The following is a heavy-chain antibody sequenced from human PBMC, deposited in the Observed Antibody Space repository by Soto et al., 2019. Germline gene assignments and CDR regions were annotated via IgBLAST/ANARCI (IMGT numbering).Heavy chain of an antibody. CDR3: ERHHSSPWTNYFDS. CDR2: INHSGSA. V-gene: IGHV4-34*01. CDR1: GGSFSGYY. J-gene: IGHJ4*02. D-gene: IGHD6-13*01. Sequence: SETLSLTCAVYGGSFSGYYWSWIRQPPGKGLEWIGEINHSGSANYNPSLKSRITISVDTSKNQFSLKLSSVTAADTAIYYCERHHSSPWTNYFDSWGRGTLVTAPQ.